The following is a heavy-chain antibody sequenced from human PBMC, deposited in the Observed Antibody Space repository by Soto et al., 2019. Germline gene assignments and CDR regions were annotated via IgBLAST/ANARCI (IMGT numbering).Heavy chain of an antibody. Sequence: SVKVSCAASGGTPTSYAIIWVRQAPGQGLEWMGGIIPIFGTANYAQKFQGRVTITADESTSTAYMELSSLRSEDTAVYYCARGRSTPDYYYYYGMDVWGQGTTVTVSS. CDR2: IIPIFGTA. CDR1: GGTPTSYA. J-gene: IGHJ6*02. CDR3: ARGRSTPDYYYYYGMDV. D-gene: IGHD2-2*01. V-gene: IGHV1-69*01.